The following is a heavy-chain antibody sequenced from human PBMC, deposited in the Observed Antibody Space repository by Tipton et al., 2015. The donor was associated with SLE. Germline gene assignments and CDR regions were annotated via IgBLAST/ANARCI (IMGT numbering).Heavy chain of an antibody. Sequence: TLSLTCTFSGGSISSSSYYSGWIRQHPGKGMEWIGYIYYSGSTYYNPSLKSRVTISVDTSKNQFSLKLSSVTAADKAVYYCARMWRAARGYFDLWGRGTLVTVSS. J-gene: IGHJ2*01. CDR2: IYYSGST. D-gene: IGHD6-6*01. CDR3: ARMWRAARGYFDL. V-gene: IGHV4-31*03. CDR1: GGSISSSSYY.